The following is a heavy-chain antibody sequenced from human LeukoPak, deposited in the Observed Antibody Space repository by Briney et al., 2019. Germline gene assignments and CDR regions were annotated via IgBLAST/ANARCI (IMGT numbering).Heavy chain of an antibody. CDR1: GGSMSSSSYY. J-gene: IGHJ4*02. D-gene: IGHD5-18*01. Sequence: WETLSLTGTVSGGSMSSSSYYWGWIRQPPGKGLEWIGSIYYSGSTYYNPSLKSRVTISVDTSKNQFSLKLSSVTAADTAVYYCARHRAGYSYGSLDYWGQGTLVTVSS. V-gene: IGHV4-39*01. CDR3: ARHRAGYSYGSLDY. CDR2: IYYSGST.